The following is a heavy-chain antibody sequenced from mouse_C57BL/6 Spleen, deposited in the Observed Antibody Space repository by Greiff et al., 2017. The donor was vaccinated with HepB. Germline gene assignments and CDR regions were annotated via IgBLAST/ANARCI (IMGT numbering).Heavy chain of an antibody. CDR3: ARSYYGSSYGFDY. Sequence: VQLKESGGGLVKPGGSLKLSCAASGFTFSDYGMHWVRQAPEKGLEWVAYISSGSSTIYYADTVKGRFTISRDNAKNTLFLQMTSLRSEDTAMYYCARSYYGSSYGFDYWGQGTTLTVSS. CDR2: ISSGSSTI. V-gene: IGHV5-17*01. D-gene: IGHD1-1*01. CDR1: GFTFSDYG. J-gene: IGHJ2*01.